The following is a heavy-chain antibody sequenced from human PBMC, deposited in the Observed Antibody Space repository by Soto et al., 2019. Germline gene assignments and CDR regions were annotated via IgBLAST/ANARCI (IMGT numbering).Heavy chain of an antibody. V-gene: IGHV1-69*01. CDR3: AREFPPLGHDAFAI. Sequence: QVQLVQSGAEVKKPGSSVKVSCKASGGTFSSYAISWVRQAPGQALEWMGGIIPIFGTANYAQKFQGRVTISADESTSTTYMELSSLRSEDTAVYYCAREFPPLGHDAFAIWGQGTMVTVSS. CDR2: IIPIFGTA. D-gene: IGHD7-27*01. CDR1: GGTFSSYA. J-gene: IGHJ3*02.